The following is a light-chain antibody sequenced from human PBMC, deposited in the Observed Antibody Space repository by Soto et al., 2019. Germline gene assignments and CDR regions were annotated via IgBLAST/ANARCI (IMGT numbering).Light chain of an antibody. V-gene: IGKV1-5*01. Sequence: DIQMTQSPSTLSASVGDRVTITCRASQSISTWLAWYQQKPGKAPKVLIYDASSLESGVPSRFSGSGSGTEFTRTSSSLQPDDFATYYCQQYKNYLTFGPGTKVDIK. CDR2: DAS. J-gene: IGKJ3*01. CDR1: QSISTW. CDR3: QQYKNYLT.